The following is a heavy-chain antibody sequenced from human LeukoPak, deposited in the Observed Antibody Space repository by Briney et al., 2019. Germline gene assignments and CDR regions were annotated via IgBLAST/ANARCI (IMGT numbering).Heavy chain of an antibody. CDR3: ARENKQWLDY. CDR1: GFTFSSYA. CDR2: ISYDGSNK. Sequence: GGSLRLSCAASGFTFSSYAMHWVRQAPGKGLEWVAVISYDGSNKYYADSVKGRFTISRDNSKNTLYLQMNSLRAEDTAVYYCARENKQWLDYWDQGTLVTVSS. D-gene: IGHD6-19*01. J-gene: IGHJ4*02. V-gene: IGHV3-30*04.